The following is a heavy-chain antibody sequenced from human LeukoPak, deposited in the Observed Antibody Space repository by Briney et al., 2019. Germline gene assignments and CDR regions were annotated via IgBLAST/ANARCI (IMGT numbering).Heavy chain of an antibody. J-gene: IGHJ4*02. CDR1: EFTVSSNY. Sequence: PGGSLRLSCAASEFTVSSNYMSWVRQAPGKGLEWVSVIYSGGSTYYADSVKGRFTISRDNSKNTLYLQMNSLRAEDTAVYYCARGGGDWGFDYWGQGTLVTVSS. CDR3: ARGGGDWGFDY. V-gene: IGHV3-53*01. CDR2: IYSGGST. D-gene: IGHD2-21*02.